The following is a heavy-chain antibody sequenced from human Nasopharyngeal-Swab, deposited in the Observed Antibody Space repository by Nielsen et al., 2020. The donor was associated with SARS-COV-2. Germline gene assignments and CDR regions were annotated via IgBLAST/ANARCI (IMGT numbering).Heavy chain of an antibody. V-gene: IGHV3-48*03. CDR1: GFTFSSYE. CDR2: ISSSGSPI. D-gene: IGHD2-2*01. Sequence: GESLKISCAASGFTFSSYEMNWVRQAPGKGLEWVSYISSSGSPIYYADSVKGRFTISRDNAKNSLYLQMNSLRAEDTAVYYCARDKVLCSSTSCYENYYGMDVWGQGTTVTVSS. CDR3: ARDKVLCSSTSCYENYYGMDV. J-gene: IGHJ6*02.